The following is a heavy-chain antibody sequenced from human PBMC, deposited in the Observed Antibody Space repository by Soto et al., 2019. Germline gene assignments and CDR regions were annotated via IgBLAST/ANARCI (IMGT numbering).Heavy chain of an antibody. J-gene: IGHJ4*02. D-gene: IGHD6-25*01. CDR3: ARSGSLAPPPL. V-gene: IGHV4-59*01. CDR1: GGSMNSYY. Sequence: QVQLQESGPGLVKPSETLSLTCTVSGGSMNSYYWSWIRQPPGKGLEWIGYIFYGGSTNYNPSLKSPVPLSLDTAKNPFSLRLSSVTAADTAVYYCARSGSLAPPPLWGQGTLVTVSS. CDR2: IFYGGST.